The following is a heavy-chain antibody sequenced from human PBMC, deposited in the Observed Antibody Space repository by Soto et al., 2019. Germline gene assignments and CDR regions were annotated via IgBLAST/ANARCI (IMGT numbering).Heavy chain of an antibody. CDR3: ARYFCTSTTCYFFDY. J-gene: IGHJ4*02. CDR2: IYYTGST. V-gene: IGHV4-59*01. CDR1: GGSISGYY. Sequence: SETLSLTCTVSGGSISGYYWSWIRQFPGRGLEWIGYIYYTGSTNYNPSLKSRVTISIDTSKNQFSLKLSSVTAADTAVYYCARYFCTSTTCYFFDYWGQGTLVTVSS. D-gene: IGHD2-2*01.